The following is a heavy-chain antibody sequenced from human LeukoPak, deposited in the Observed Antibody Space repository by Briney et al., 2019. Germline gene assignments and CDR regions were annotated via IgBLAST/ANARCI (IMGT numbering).Heavy chain of an antibody. V-gene: IGHV3-33*08. CDR3: ARGRGADYGGNSGYFDY. CDR1: GFPFYSYW. Sequence: GGSLRLSCTASGFPFYSYWMTWVRQTPGKGLEWVAVIWYDGSNKYYADSVKGRFTISRDNPKNTLYVQMNSLRAEDTAVYYCARGRGADYGGNSGYFDYWGQGTLVTVSS. CDR2: IWYDGSNK. J-gene: IGHJ4*02. D-gene: IGHD4-23*01.